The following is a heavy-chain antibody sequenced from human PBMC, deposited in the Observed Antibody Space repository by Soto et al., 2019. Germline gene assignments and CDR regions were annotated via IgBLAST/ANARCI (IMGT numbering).Heavy chain of an antibody. V-gene: IGHV3-64D*06. J-gene: IGHJ4*02. CDR3: VKQRELERRYFDY. CDR2: ISSNGGST. CDR1: GFTFSSYA. D-gene: IGHD1-1*01. Sequence: GGSLRLSCSASGFTFSSYAMHWVRQAPGKGLEYVSAISSNGGSTYYADSVKGRFTISRDNSKNTLYLQMSSLRAEDTAVYYCVKQRELERRYFDYWGQGTLVTVSS.